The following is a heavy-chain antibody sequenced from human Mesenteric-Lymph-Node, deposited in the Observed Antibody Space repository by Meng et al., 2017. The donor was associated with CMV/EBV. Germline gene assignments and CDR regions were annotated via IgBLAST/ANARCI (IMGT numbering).Heavy chain of an antibody. V-gene: IGHV3-30*04. J-gene: IGHJ4*02. CDR3: ARASGWLYDH. Sequence: GESLKISCAASGFTFSSYAMHWVRQAPGKGLEWVAVISYDGSNKYYADSVKGRFTISRDNSKNTLYLQMNSLRAEDTAVYYCARASGWLYDHWGQGTLVTVSS. CDR2: ISYDGSNK. CDR1: GFTFSSYA. D-gene: IGHD3-22*01.